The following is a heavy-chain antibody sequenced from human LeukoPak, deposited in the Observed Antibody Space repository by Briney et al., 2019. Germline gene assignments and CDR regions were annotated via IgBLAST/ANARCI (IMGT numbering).Heavy chain of an antibody. Sequence: PGGSLRLSCAVSGFTFTNYWMSWARQSPGKGLEWVANIYLDGSRAYYVDSVKGRFTISRDNAKNSLFLQMNSLSAEDTAVYYCARHGKVAVSQRWHYYMDVWGKGTTVTISS. CDR3: ARHGKVAVSQRWHYYMDV. CDR1: GFTFTNYW. CDR2: IYLDGSRA. D-gene: IGHD6-19*01. V-gene: IGHV3-7*01. J-gene: IGHJ6*03.